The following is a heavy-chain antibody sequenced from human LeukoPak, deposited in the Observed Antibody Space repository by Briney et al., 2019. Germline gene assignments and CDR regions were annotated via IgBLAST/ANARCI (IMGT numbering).Heavy chain of an antibody. CDR1: GFTFSNYW. J-gene: IGHJ4*02. CDR2: ISGSGGST. Sequence: PGGSLRLSCAASGFTFSNYWMHWVRQAPGKGLEWVSAISGSGGSTYYAASVKGRFTISRDNSKNTLYLQMNSLRAEDTAVYYCAKARGYDSNAYYYFDYWGQGTLVTVSS. D-gene: IGHD3-22*01. V-gene: IGHV3-23*01. CDR3: AKARGYDSNAYYYFDY.